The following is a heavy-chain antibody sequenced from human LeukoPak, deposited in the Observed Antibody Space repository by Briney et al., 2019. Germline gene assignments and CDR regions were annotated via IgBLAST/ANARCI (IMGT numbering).Heavy chain of an antibody. CDR2: IYYSGST. Sequence: SETLSLTCTVSGGSISSGDYYWSWIRQPPGKGLEWIGYIYYSGSTYYNPSLKGRVTISVDTSKNQFSLKLSSVTAADTAVYYCARGGVWFGEPINWFDPWGQGTLVTVSS. CDR1: GGSISSGDYY. CDR3: ARGGVWFGEPINWFDP. J-gene: IGHJ5*02. V-gene: IGHV4-30-4*01. D-gene: IGHD3-10*01.